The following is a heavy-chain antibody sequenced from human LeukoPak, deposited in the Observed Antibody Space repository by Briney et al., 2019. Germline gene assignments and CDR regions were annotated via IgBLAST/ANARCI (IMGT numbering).Heavy chain of an antibody. CDR1: GFTFSSYA. CDR3: VGGLYWAAHDY. D-gene: IGHD3-10*01. CDR2: ISGSGGST. V-gene: IGHV3-23*01. J-gene: IGHJ4*02. Sequence: GGSLRLSCAASGFTFSSYAMSWVRQAPGKGLEWVSAISGSGGSTYYADSVKGRFTISRDNSKNTLYLQMNSLRAGDTAVYYCVGGLYWAAHDYWGQGTLVTVSS.